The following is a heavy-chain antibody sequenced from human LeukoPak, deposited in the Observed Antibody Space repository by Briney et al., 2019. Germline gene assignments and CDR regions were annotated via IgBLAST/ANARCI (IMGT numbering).Heavy chain of an antibody. CDR1: GFTFSSYS. D-gene: IGHD3-22*01. J-gene: IGHJ3*02. CDR3: ARDYYDSSGYYHHDAFDI. CDR2: ISSSSSTI. Sequence: GGSLRLSCAASGFTFSSYSMNWVRQAPGKGLEWVSYISSSSSTIYYADSVKGRFTISRDNAKNSLYLQMNSLRAEDTAVYYCARDYYDSSGYYHHDAFDIWGQGTMVTVSS. V-gene: IGHV3-48*01.